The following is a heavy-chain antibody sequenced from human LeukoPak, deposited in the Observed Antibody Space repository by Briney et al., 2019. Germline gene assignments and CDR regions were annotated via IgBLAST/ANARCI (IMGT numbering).Heavy chain of an antibody. CDR1: GYTFSSYG. J-gene: IGHJ4*02. D-gene: IGHD2-21*01. CDR2: ISYDGSNK. CDR3: AKGDFDY. Sequence: GGSLRLSCVGSGYTFSSYGMHWVRQAPGKGLEWVAVISYDGSNKYYADSVKGRFTISRDNSKNTLYLQMNSLRAEDTAVYYCAKGDFDYWGQGTLVTVSS. V-gene: IGHV3-30*18.